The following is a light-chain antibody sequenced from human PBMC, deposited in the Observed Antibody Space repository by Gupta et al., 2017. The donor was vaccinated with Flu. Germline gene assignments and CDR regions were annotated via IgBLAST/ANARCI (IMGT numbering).Light chain of an antibody. J-gene: IGKJ3*01. Sequence: DIQMTQSPSSLSASVGDRVTITCQASQDIGVYLNWYQWKSGEAPKLLISTASDLEPGVPPRFSGSGSRTHFTFTINTLRPEDIATYYCQQYDTLFTFGPGTKV. V-gene: IGKV1-33*01. CDR2: TAS. CDR1: QDIGVY. CDR3: QQYDTLFT.